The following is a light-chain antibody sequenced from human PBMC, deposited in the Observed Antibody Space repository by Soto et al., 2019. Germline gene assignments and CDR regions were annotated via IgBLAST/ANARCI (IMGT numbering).Light chain of an antibody. CDR1: QSISSW. V-gene: IGKV1-5*01. Sequence: DIQMTQSPSTLSASVGDRVTITCRASQSISSWLAWYQQKPGKAPKLLIYDASSLESGVPSRFSGSGSGTEFTLTISSLRPDDFATYYCQQYISESWTFGQGTKVDIK. CDR3: QQYISESWT. CDR2: DAS. J-gene: IGKJ1*01.